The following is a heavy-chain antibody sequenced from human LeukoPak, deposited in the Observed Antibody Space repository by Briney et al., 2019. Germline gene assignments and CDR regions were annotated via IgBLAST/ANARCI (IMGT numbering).Heavy chain of an antibody. J-gene: IGHJ3*02. Sequence: GGSLRLSCAASGFTFSCYSMNWVRQAPGKGLEWVSYISSTSGPIYYADSVKGRFTISRDNAKNSLFLQMNSLRAEDTAVYYCAREGYAFDIWGQGTMVTVSS. CDR1: GFTFSCYS. CDR2: ISSTSGPI. CDR3: AREGYAFDI. V-gene: IGHV3-48*04.